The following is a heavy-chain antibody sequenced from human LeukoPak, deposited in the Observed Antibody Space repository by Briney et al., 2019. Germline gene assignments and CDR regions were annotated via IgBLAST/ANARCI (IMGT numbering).Heavy chain of an antibody. CDR3: ARGDRSSGDAFDI. J-gene: IGHJ3*02. CDR2: IYYSGST. D-gene: IGHD6-19*01. CDR1: GGSISSSSYY. V-gene: IGHV4-39*07. Sequence: SETLSLTCTVSGGSISSSSYYWGWIRQPPGKGLEWIGSIYYSGSTYYNPSLKSRVTISVDTSKNQFSLKLSSVTAADTAVYYCARGDRSSGDAFDIWGQGTMVTVSS.